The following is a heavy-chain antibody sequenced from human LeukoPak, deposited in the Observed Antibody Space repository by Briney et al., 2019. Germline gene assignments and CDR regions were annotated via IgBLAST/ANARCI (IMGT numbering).Heavy chain of an antibody. D-gene: IGHD4-11*01. Sequence: TGGSLRLSCAASGFTFSSYAMHWVRQAPGKGLEWVAVISYDGSNKYYADSVKGRFTISRDNSKNTLYLQMNSLRAEDTAVYYCAKVYSNYADYYYYGMDVWGQGTTVTVSS. J-gene: IGHJ6*02. CDR3: AKVYSNYADYYYYGMDV. CDR2: ISYDGSNK. CDR1: GFTFSSYA. V-gene: IGHV3-30*04.